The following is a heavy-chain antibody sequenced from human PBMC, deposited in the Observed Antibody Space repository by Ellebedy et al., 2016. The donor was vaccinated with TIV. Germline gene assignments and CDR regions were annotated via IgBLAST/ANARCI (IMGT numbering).Heavy chain of an antibody. V-gene: IGHV4-59*08. J-gene: IGHJ5*02. CDR3: ARHYTGYSSGWPATFDP. Sequence: MPSETLSLTCAVYGGSFSGYYWSWIRQPPGKGLEWIGYIYYSGSTNYNPSLKSRVTISVDTSKNQFPLKLSSVTAADTAVYYCARHYTGYSSGWPATFDPWGQGTLVTVSS. CDR1: GGSFSGYY. CDR2: IYYSGST. D-gene: IGHD6-19*01.